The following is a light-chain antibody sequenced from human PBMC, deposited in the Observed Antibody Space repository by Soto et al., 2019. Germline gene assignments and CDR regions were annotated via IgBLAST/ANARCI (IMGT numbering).Light chain of an antibody. CDR3: LQDHDDSWT. J-gene: IGKJ1*01. V-gene: IGKV1-39*01. Sequence: DFQMTQSPSSLSASIGDRVTITCRASQRISNYLNWYQVKQGKAPRLLIYAASYLQSGVPSRFRGSGSGTDFTLTVSSLQPEDFATYYCLQDHDDSWTFGQGTKVDI. CDR1: QRISNY. CDR2: AAS.